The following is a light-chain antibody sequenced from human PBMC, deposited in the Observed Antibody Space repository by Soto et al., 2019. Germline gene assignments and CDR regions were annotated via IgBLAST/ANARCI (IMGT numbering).Light chain of an antibody. Sequence: QSVLTQPPSVSAAPGQTVTISCSGSSSNIGNNYVSWYQQLPGTAPKLLIYDNNKRPLGIPDRFSGSKSGTSATLGITGLQTGDEADYYCGTWDSSLSVVFGGGTKLTVL. CDR1: SSNIGNNY. V-gene: IGLV1-51*01. J-gene: IGLJ2*01. CDR3: GTWDSSLSVV. CDR2: DNN.